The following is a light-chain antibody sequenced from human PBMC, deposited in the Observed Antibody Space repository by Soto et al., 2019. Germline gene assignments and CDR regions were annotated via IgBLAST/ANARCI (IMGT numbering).Light chain of an antibody. J-gene: IGKJ5*01. CDR1: QSVSSY. CDR2: DAS. Sequence: EIVLTQSPATLSLSPGERATLSCRASQSVSSYLAWYQQKPSQAPRLLIYDASNRATGIPARFSGSGSGTEFTLTISSLEPEDFAVYYCQQRSNWPPPITFGQGTRLEIK. V-gene: IGKV3-11*01. CDR3: QQRSNWPPPIT.